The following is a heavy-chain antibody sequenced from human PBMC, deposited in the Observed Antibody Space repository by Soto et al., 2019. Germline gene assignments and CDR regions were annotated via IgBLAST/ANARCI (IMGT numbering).Heavy chain of an antibody. D-gene: IGHD3-10*01. CDR1: GFTVSSNY. CDR2: IYSGGST. J-gene: IGHJ3*02. Sequence: GGSLRLSCAASGFTVSSNYMSWVRQAPGKGLEWVSVIYSGGSTYYADSVKGRFTISRHNSKNTLYLQMNSLRAEDTAVYYCHGFPMVRGVISRPDAFDIWGQGTMVTVSS. CDR3: HGFPMVRGVISRPDAFDI. V-gene: IGHV3-53*04.